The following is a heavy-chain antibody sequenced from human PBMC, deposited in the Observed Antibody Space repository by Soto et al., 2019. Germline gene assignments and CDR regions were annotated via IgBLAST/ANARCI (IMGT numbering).Heavy chain of an antibody. V-gene: IGHV1-46*01. CDR3: ARVRKSGGNWFDP. Sequence: ASVKVSCKAIGYSFTSHYMHWVRQAPGQGLEWMGTIYPGGVNIGYAQKFQGRVTMTRNTSISTAYMELSSLRSEDTAVYYCARVRKSGGNWFDPWGQGTLVTVSS. CDR2: IYPGGVNI. D-gene: IGHD2-15*01. J-gene: IGHJ5*02. CDR1: GYSFTSHY.